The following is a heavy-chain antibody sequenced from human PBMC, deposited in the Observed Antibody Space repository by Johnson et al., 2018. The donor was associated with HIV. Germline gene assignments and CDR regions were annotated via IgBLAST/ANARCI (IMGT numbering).Heavy chain of an antibody. J-gene: IGHJ3*02. CDR3: AKEGRDAFDI. Sequence: QVQLVESGGGLVQPGGSLRLSCAASGFTFSSYAMHWVRQAPGKGLEWVAVISYDGSNKYYADSVKGRSTISRDNSKNSLYLQMNSLRAEDSALYYCAKEGRDAFDIWGQGTTVTVSS. CDR1: GFTFSSYA. V-gene: IGHV3-30-3*01. D-gene: IGHD3-10*01. CDR2: ISYDGSNK.